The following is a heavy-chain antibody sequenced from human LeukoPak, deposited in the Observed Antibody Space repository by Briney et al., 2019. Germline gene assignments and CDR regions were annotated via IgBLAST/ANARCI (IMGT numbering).Heavy chain of an antibody. CDR2: ISTSSSDI. J-gene: IGHJ4*02. CDR3: ATTYYYDSSGHLFDY. Sequence: GGSLTLSCAASGFTFSTYRMNWVRQAPGKGLEWVSSISTSSSDISYADSLKGRLAISRDNPNNSLYLQMNSLRAEDTAVYYCATTYYYDSSGHLFDYWGQGTLVTVSS. V-gene: IGHV3-21*01. CDR1: GFTFSTYR. D-gene: IGHD3-22*01.